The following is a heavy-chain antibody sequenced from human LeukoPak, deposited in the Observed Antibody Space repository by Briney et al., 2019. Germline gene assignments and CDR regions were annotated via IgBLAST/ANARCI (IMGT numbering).Heavy chain of an antibody. Sequence: PSETLSLTCTVSGDSISSSSYYWGWIRQPPGKGLDWVGRIYYSGSTYYNPSLKSRVTISVDTSKNQFSLKLTSVTAADTAVYYCARHRAIAAVGAVHWFDPWGQGTLVTVSS. CDR1: GDSISSSSYY. CDR3: ARHRAIAAVGAVHWFDP. D-gene: IGHD6-13*01. J-gene: IGHJ5*02. V-gene: IGHV4-39*01. CDR2: IYYSGST.